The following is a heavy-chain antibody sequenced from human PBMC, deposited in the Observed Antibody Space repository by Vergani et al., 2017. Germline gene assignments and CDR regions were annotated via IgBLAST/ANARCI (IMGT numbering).Heavy chain of an antibody. CDR1: GFTFDDYT. CDR2: ISWDGGST. V-gene: IGHV3-43*01. J-gene: IGHJ6*02. CDR3: AKEISXWPEYYYYCYGMDV. D-gene: IGHD6-19*01. Sequence: EVQLVESGGVVVQPGGSLRLSCAASGFTFDDYTMHWVRQAPGKGLEWVFLISWDGGSTYYADSVKGRFTISRDNSKNSLYLQMNSLRTEDTALYYCAKEISXWPEYYYYCYGMDVWGQGTTVTVSS.